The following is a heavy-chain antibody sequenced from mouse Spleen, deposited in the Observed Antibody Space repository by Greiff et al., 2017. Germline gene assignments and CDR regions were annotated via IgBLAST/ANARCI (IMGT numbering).Heavy chain of an antibody. CDR3: ASYYYGSKGAMDY. V-gene: IGHV5-9-1*01. Sequence: EVKVEESGGGLVKPGGSLKLSCAASGFTFSSYAMSWVRQTPEKRLEWVATISSGGSYTYYPDSVKGRFTISRDNAKNTLYLQMSSLRSEDTAMYYCASYYYGSKGAMDYWGQGTSVTVSS. CDR2: ISSGGSYT. CDR1: GFTFSSYA. J-gene: IGHJ4*01. D-gene: IGHD1-1*01.